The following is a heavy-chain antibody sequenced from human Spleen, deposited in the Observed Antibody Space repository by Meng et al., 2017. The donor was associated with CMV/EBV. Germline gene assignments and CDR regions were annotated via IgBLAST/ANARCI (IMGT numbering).Heavy chain of an antibody. D-gene: IGHD5-18*01. V-gene: IGHV4-34*01. Sequence: SETLSLTCAVYGGSFSGYYWSWIRQPPGKGLEWIGEINHSGSTNYNPSLKSRVTISVDTSKNQFSLKLSSVTAADTAVYYCSSSGGNTAMGLDYWGQGTLVTVSS. J-gene: IGHJ4*02. CDR2: INHSGST. CDR1: GGSFSGYY. CDR3: SSSGGNTAMGLDY.